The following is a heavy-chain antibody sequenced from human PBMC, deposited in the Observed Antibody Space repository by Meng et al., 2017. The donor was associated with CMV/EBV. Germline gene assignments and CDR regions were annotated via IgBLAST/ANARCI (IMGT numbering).Heavy chain of an antibody. D-gene: IGHD2-2*01. CDR2: IRYDGSNK. V-gene: IGHV3-30*02. CDR1: GFTFSSYG. Sequence: GGSLSLSCAASGFTFSSYGMHWVRQAPGKGLEWVAFIRYDGSNKYYADSVKGRFTISRDNSKNTLYLQMNSPRAEDTAVYYCAKVVRDIVVVPAAMGMDVWGQGTTVTVSS. CDR3: AKVVRDIVVVPAAMGMDV. J-gene: IGHJ6*02.